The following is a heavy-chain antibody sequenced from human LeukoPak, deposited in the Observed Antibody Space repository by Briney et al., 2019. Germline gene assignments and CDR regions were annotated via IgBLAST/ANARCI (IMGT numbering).Heavy chain of an antibody. V-gene: IGHV4-4*09. J-gene: IGHJ5*02. D-gene: IGHD3-3*01. CDR3: ARQLRPYDSASGFDP. Sequence: SETLSLTCTVSGGSISSYYWSWILQPPGKGLEWIGYIYTSGSTNYNPSLKSRVTISVDTSKNQFSLKLSSVTAADTAVYYCARQLRPYDSASGFDPWGQGTLVTVSS. CDR2: IYTSGST. CDR1: GGSISSYY.